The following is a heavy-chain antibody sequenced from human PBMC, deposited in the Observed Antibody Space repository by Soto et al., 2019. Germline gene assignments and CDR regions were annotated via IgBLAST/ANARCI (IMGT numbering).Heavy chain of an antibody. CDR3: ATSYGSGYRAFDS. Sequence: QVQLVQSGADVQRPGSSVRVSCKASGDTFNFYSINWVRQAPGLGLQWMGRINPILSMSNYAPRFQGRVTMTADKSTSTAYMKMSSLRSEDTAMYYWATSYGSGYRAFDSWGQGALVTVSS. J-gene: IGHJ4*02. CDR2: INPILSMS. CDR1: GDTFNFYS. D-gene: IGHD3-10*01. V-gene: IGHV1-69*02.